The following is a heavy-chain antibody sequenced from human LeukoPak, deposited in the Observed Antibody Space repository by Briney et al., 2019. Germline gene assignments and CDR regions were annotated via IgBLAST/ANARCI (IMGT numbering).Heavy chain of an antibody. CDR3: ARLHTYNWFDP. D-gene: IGHD2-15*01. CDR1: GYTFTSYH. V-gene: IGHV1-2*02. CDR2: INPNSGGT. Sequence: ASVKVSCKASGYTFTSYHMHWVRQAPGQGLEWMGWINPNSGGTNYAQKFQGRVTMTRDTSISTAYMELSRLRSDDTAVYYCARLHTYNWFDPWGQGTLVTVSS. J-gene: IGHJ5*02.